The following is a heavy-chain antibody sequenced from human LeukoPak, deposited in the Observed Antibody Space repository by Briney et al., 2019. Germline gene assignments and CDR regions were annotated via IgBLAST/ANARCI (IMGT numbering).Heavy chain of an antibody. CDR3: AIAPPPLLLSPDY. D-gene: IGHD2-15*01. J-gene: IGHJ4*02. V-gene: IGHV1-2*02. Sequence: ASVKVSCKASGYTFTGYYMHWVRPAPGQGLEWMGWINPNSGGTNYAQKFQGRVTMTRDTSISTAYMELSRLRSDDTAVYYCAIAPPPLLLSPDYWGQGTLVTVSS. CDR1: GYTFTGYY. CDR2: INPNSGGT.